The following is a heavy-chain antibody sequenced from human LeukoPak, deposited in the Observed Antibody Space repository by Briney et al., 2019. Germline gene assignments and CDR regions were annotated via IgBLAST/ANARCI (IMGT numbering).Heavy chain of an antibody. CDR3: ATSFRNFYYYMDV. J-gene: IGHJ6*03. V-gene: IGHV1-18*01. CDR2: ISAYNGNT. Sequence: GASVRVSCKASGYNFISYGISWVRQAPGQGLEWMGWISAYNGNTKYAQKVQGRVTMTTDTSTSTAYMELRSLTSDDTAVYYCATSFRNFYYYMDVWGKGTTVTVSS. CDR1: GYNFISYG. D-gene: IGHD1-14*01.